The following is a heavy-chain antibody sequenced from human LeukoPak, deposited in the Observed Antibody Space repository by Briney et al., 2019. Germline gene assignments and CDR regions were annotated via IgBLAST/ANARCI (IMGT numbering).Heavy chain of an antibody. V-gene: IGHV3-23*01. CDR1: GFTFSSYA. D-gene: IGHD6-19*01. J-gene: IGHJ3*02. CDR3: AKDLSPWAGLLTVAGSDAFDI. Sequence: PGGSLRLSCTASGFTFSSYAMNWVRQAPGKGLEWVSTTSGSGGSTYYADSVKGRFTISRDNSKNTLYLQMNSLRVEDTAVYYCAKDLSPWAGLLTVAGSDAFDIWGQGTVVTVSS. CDR2: TSGSGGST.